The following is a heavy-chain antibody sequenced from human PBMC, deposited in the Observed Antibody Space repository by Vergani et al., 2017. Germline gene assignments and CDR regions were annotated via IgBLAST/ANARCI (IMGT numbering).Heavy chain of an antibody. CDR3: ARVPRGWYGDDYLSFGDY. CDR1: GGSISSSNR. CDR2: IYHSGST. J-gene: IGHJ4*02. V-gene: IGHV4-4*02. Sequence: QVQLQESGPGLVKPSGTLSLTCAVSGGSISSSNRWRWVRQPPGKGLEWIGEIYHSGSTNYNPSLKSRVTISVDKSKNQFSLKLRSVTAADTAVYYCARVPRGWYGDDYLSFGDYWGQGTLVTVSS. D-gene: IGHD6-19*01.